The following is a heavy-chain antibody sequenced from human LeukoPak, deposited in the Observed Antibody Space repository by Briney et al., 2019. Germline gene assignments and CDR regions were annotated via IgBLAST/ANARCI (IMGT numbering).Heavy chain of an antibody. CDR2: FDPEDGET. V-gene: IGHV1-24*01. J-gene: IGHJ4*02. CDR1: GYTLTELS. D-gene: IGHD5-12*01. Sequence: ASVKVSCKVSGYTLTELSMHWVRQAPGKGLEWMGGFDPEDGETIYAQKFQGRVTMTEDTSTDTAYMELSSLRSEDTAVYYCARSSGYDYRLDYWGQGTLVTVSS. CDR3: ARSSGYDYRLDY.